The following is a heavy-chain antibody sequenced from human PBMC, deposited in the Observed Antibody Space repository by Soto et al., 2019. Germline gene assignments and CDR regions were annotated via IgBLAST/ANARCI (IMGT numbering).Heavy chain of an antibody. CDR2: IGTAGDT. J-gene: IGHJ5*02. CDR1: GFTFSSYD. CDR3: ARGTIFGVVKDRFDP. Sequence: GGSLRLSCAASGFTFSSYDMHWVRQATGKGLEWVSAIGTAGDTYYPGSVKGRFTISRENAKNSLYLQMNSLRAEDTAVYYCARGTIFGVVKDRFDPWGQGTLVTVSS. V-gene: IGHV3-13*01. D-gene: IGHD3-3*01.